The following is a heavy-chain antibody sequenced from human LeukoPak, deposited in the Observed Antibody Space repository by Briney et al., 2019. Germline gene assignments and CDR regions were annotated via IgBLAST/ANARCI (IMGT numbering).Heavy chain of an antibody. D-gene: IGHD4-17*01. V-gene: IGHV3-23*01. Sequence: GGSLRLSCAASGFTFSNHAMSWVRQAPGKGLEWVSAISGSGGSTYYADSVKGRFTISRDNSKNTLYLQMNSLRAEDTAVYYCARRTVTTIWHWGQGTLVTVSS. CDR2: ISGSGGST. CDR3: ARRTVTTIWH. CDR1: GFTFSNHA. J-gene: IGHJ4*02.